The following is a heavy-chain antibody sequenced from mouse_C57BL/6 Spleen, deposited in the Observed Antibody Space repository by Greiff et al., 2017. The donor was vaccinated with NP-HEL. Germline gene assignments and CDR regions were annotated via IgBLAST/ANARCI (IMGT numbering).Heavy chain of an antibody. CDR2: INYDGSST. D-gene: IGHD3-1*01. CDR1: GFTFSDYY. Sequence: EVQLVESEGGLVQPGSSMKLSCTASGFTFSDYYMAWVRQVPEKGLEWVANINYDGSSTYYLDSLKSRFIISRDNAKNILYLQMSSLKSEDTATYYCARDREGSFDYWGQGTTLTVSS. CDR3: ARDREGSFDY. J-gene: IGHJ2*01. V-gene: IGHV5-16*01.